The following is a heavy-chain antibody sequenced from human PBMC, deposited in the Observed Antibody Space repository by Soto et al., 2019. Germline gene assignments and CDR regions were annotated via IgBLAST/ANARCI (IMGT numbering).Heavy chain of an antibody. D-gene: IGHD2-2*02. CDR3: ARVAGDIVVVPAAINYYYYGMDV. CDR2: IYYSGST. Sequence: SETLSLTCTVSGGSISSSSYYWGWIRQPPGKGLEWIGSIYYSGSTYYNPSLKSRVTISVDTSKNQFSLKLSSVTAADTAVYYCARVAGDIVVVPAAINYYYYGMDVWGQGTKVT. V-gene: IGHV4-39*01. J-gene: IGHJ6*02. CDR1: GGSISSSSYY.